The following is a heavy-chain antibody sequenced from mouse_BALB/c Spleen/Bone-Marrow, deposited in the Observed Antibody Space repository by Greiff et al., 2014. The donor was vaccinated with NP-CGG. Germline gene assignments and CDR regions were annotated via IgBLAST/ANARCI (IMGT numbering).Heavy chain of an antibody. V-gene: IGHV14-3*02. Sequence: VQLQQSGAELVKPGASVKLSCTASGFNIKDTYMHWVKQRPEQGLEWIGRIDPANGNTKYDPKFQGKATITADTSSNTAYLQLSSLTSEDTVVYYCAAYYRYLAWFAYWGQGTLVTVSA. CDR3: AAYYRYLAWFAY. CDR2: IDPANGNT. CDR1: GFNIKDTY. D-gene: IGHD2-14*01. J-gene: IGHJ3*01.